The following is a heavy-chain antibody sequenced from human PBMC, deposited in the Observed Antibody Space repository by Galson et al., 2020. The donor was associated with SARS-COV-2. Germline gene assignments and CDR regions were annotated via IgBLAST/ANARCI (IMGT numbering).Heavy chain of an antibody. CDR1: GFTFSSYG. CDR2: IWYDGSNK. V-gene: IGHV3-33*01. D-gene: IGHD5-18*01. CDR3: AREEGYSYGTYYFDY. Sequence: TGGSLRLSCAASGFTFSSYGMHWVRQAPGKGLEWVAVIWYDGSNKYYADSVKGRFTISRDNSKNTLYLQMNSLRAEDTAVYYCAREEGYSYGTYYFDYCGQGTLVTVSS. J-gene: IGHJ4*02.